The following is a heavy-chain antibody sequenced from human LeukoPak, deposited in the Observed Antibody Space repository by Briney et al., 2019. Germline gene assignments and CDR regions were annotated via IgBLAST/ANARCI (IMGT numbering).Heavy chain of an antibody. J-gene: IGHJ4*02. CDR1: GGTFSSYA. V-gene: IGHV1-69*05. CDR3: ARAGDSSGYYYVGYSDY. CDR2: IIPIFGTA. D-gene: IGHD3-22*01. Sequence: SVKVSCKASGGTFSSYAISWVRQAPGQGLEWMGGIIPIFGTANYAQKFQGRVTITTDESTSTAYMELSSLRSEDTAVYYCARAGDSSGYYYVGYSDYWGQGTLVTVSS.